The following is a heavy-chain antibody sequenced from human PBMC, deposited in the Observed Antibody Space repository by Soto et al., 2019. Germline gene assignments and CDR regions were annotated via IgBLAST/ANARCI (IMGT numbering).Heavy chain of an antibody. CDR1: GYIFTSYW. J-gene: IGHJ3*02. V-gene: IGHV5-51*03. Sequence: EVQLVQSGAEVKKPGESMKISCTGSGYIFTSYWIGWVRQMPGKGLEWMGIIYPGDSDTRYSPSFQGQVTISADTSIRTAYLQWSRLKASDTAMYYCARRLSPGAFDIWGQGPMVTVSS. D-gene: IGHD3-10*01. CDR3: ARRLSPGAFDI. CDR2: IYPGDSDT.